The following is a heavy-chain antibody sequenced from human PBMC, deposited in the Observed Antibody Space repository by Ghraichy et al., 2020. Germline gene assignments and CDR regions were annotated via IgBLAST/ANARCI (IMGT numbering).Heavy chain of an antibody. CDR2: FYHSGST. CDR1: GGSISSSNW. J-gene: IGHJ4*02. CDR3: ARDTSENTIVLDY. Sequence: SETLSLTCAVSGGSISSSNWWSWVRQPPGKGLEWIGEFYHSGSTNYNPSLKSRVTISVDKSKNQFSLKLSSVTAADTAVYYCARDTSENTIVLDYWGQGTLVTVSS. D-gene: IGHD3-16*02. V-gene: IGHV4-4*02.